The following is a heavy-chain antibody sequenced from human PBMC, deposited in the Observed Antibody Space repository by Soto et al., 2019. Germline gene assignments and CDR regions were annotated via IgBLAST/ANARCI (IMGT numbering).Heavy chain of an antibody. Sequence: SETLSLTCTVSGGSISSRGYYWGWIRQPPGKGLEWIGTIYYSGSTYYNPSLKSRVTISVDTSKNQFSLKLSSVTAADTAVYYCARGLFRGYSSGRGVHYWGQGTLVTVSS. CDR3: ARGLFRGYSSGRGVHY. CDR1: GGSISSRGYY. V-gene: IGHV4-39*07. J-gene: IGHJ4*02. CDR2: IYYSGST. D-gene: IGHD6-19*01.